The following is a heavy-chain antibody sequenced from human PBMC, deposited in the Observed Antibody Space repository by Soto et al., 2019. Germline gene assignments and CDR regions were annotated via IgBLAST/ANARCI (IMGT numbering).Heavy chain of an antibody. CDR3: AKDIGSSSWSTPFDY. J-gene: IGHJ4*02. D-gene: IGHD6-13*01. Sequence: EVQLVESGGGLVQPGRSLRLSCAASGFTFDDYAMHWVRQAPGKGLEWVSGISWNSGSIGYADSVKGRFTISRDNAKNSLYLQMNSLRAEDTALYYCAKDIGSSSWSTPFDYWGQGTLVTVSS. CDR2: ISWNSGSI. V-gene: IGHV3-9*01. CDR1: GFTFDDYA.